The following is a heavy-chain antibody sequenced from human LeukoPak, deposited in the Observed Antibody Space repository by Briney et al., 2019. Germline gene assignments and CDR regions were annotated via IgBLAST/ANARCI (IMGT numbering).Heavy chain of an antibody. CDR3: ARGHYASFEYSSSSSYFDY. D-gene: IGHD6-6*01. J-gene: IGHJ4*02. CDR2: IYYSGST. CDR1: GGSISSSSYY. Sequence: PSETLSLTCIVSGGSISSSSYYWGWIRQPPGKGLEWIGSIYYSGSTYYNPSLKSRVTISVDTSKNQFSLKLSSVTAADTAVYYCARGHYASFEYSSSSSYFDYWGQGTLVTVSS. V-gene: IGHV4-39*07.